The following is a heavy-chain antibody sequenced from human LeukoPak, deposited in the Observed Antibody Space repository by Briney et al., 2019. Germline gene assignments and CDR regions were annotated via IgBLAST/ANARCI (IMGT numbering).Heavy chain of an antibody. Sequence: PSETLSLTCTVSGGSISSYYWSWIRQPPGKGLEWIGYIYYSGTTNYNPSFKSRVTISVDTSKNQFSPKLSSVTAADTAVYYCARGHDDYYMDVWGKGITVTVSS. J-gene: IGHJ6*03. CDR3: ARGHDDYYMDV. CDR1: GGSISSYY. CDR2: IYYSGTT. V-gene: IGHV4-59*01.